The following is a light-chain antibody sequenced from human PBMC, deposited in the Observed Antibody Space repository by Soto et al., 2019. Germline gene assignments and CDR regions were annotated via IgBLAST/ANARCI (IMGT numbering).Light chain of an antibody. CDR3: SSYTTSSTLV. CDR1: SSDVGGYNF. Sequence: QSALTQPASVFGSPGQSITISCTGTSSDVGGYNFVSWYQQHPGKAPKLMIYEVSSRPSGVSNRFSGSKSGNTASLTISGLQPEDEADYYCSSYTTSSTLVFGTGTKLTV. V-gene: IGLV2-14*03. CDR2: EVS. J-gene: IGLJ1*01.